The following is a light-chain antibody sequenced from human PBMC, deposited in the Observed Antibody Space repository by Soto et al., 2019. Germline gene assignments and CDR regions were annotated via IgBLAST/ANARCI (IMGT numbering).Light chain of an antibody. CDR1: QSVSTRS. V-gene: IGKV3-20*01. J-gene: IGKJ1*01. CDR3: QQYDSSPRK. CDR2: GAS. Sequence: EIVLTQSPCTLSLSPVERATLSFMASQSVSTRSLAWYQQKPGQAPRLLISGASSRAADIPDRFSGSGSGTDFTLTINRLEPEDFAVYYCQQYDSSPRKFGQGTKVDIK.